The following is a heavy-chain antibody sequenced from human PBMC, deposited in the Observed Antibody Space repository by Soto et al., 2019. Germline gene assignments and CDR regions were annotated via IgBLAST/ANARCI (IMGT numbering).Heavy chain of an antibody. CDR2: ISGSGGST. CDR3: VRFSGLDV. CDR1: GFTFSSYA. V-gene: IGHV3-23*01. D-gene: IGHD3-3*01. J-gene: IGHJ6*02. Sequence: GGSLRLSCAASGFTFSSYAMSWVRQAPGKGLEWVSAISGSGGSTYYADYVKGRFTISRDNAKNTLYLQMSSLRSEDTAVYYCVRFSGLDVWGQGTTVTVSS.